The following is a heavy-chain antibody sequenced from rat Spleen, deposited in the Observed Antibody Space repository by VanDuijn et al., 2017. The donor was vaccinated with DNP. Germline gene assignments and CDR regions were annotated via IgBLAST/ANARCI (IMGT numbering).Heavy chain of an antibody. V-gene: IGHV5-7*01. Sequence: EVQLVESGGGLVQPGRSLKLSCVASGFTFSDHYMAWVRQAPKKGLDWVATFISDGSTTYYRDSVKGRFTVSRNNAENTLHLQMDSLRSEETATYYCARSLQWGFYFDSWGQGVMVTVSS. CDR3: ARSLQWGFYFDS. J-gene: IGHJ2*01. D-gene: IGHD1-1*01. CDR2: FISDGSTT. CDR1: GFTFSDHY.